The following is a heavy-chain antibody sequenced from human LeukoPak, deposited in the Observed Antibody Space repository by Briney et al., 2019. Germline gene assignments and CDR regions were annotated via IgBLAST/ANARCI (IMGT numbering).Heavy chain of an antibody. J-gene: IGHJ4*02. CDR2: IYYSGST. D-gene: IGHD3-3*01. CDR3: ATMDFWSGYGGY. Sequence: KPSETLSLTCTVSGGSISSSSYYWGWIRQPPGKGLEWIGSIYYSGSTYYNPSLKSRVTISVDTSKNQFSLKLSSVTAADTAVYYCATMDFWSGYGGYWGQGTLVTVSS. CDR1: GGSISSSSYY. V-gene: IGHV4-39*01.